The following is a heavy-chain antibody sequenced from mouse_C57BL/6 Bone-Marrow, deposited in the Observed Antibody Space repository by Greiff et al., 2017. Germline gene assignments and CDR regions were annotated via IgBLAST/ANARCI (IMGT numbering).Heavy chain of an antibody. D-gene: IGHD1-1*01. CDR1: GYTFTSYG. CDR3: ARAQIYHED. J-gene: IGHJ2*01. V-gene: IGHV1-81*01. CDR2: IYPRSGNT. Sequence: VQLQQSGAELARPGASVKLSCKASGYTFTSYGISWVKQRTGQGLEWIGEIYPRSGNTYYNEKFKGKGTLTAANSYSPAYMELRSLTSEDSAVYFCARAQIYHEDWGQGTTLTVSS.